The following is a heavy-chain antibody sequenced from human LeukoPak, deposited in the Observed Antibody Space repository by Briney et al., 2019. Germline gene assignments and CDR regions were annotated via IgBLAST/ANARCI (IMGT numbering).Heavy chain of an antibody. D-gene: IGHD6-19*01. V-gene: IGHV4-59*08. J-gene: IGHJ4*02. CDR3: ARRGSSGWSDLDY. CDR2: IYYSGST. Sequence: PSETLSLTCTVSGGSISSYYWSWIRQPPGKGLEWIGYIYYSGSTNYNPSLKSRVTISVDTSKNQFSLKLSSVTAADTAVYYCARRGSSGWSDLDYWGQGTLVTVSS. CDR1: GGSISSYY.